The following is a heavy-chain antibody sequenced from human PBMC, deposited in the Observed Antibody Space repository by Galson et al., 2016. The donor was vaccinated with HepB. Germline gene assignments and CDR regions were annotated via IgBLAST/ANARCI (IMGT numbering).Heavy chain of an antibody. V-gene: IGHV3-48*01. D-gene: IGHD3-22*01. CDR2: INPSSSAI. J-gene: IGHJ4*02. CDR1: GFTFSDYN. Sequence: SLRLSCAVSGFTFSDYNMNWVRQAPGKGLEWISYINPSSSAIYYADSVRGRFTVSRDNAKNSQHLQMNSLRGEDSAVYFCARGAPSQYDSRGFFPYYLDSWGPGTLVAVAS. CDR3: ARGAPSQYDSRGFFPYYLDS.